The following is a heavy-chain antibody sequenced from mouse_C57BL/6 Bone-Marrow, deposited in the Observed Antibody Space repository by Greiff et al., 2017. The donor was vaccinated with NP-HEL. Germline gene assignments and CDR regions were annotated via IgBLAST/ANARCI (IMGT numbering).Heavy chain of an antibody. CDR1: GYTFTSYG. J-gene: IGHJ4*01. V-gene: IGHV1-81*01. D-gene: IGHD1-1*01. CDR3: AREKVGSSPYAMDY. CDR2: IYPRSGNT. Sequence: VQLQQSGAELARPGASVKLSCKASGYTFTSYGISWVKQRTGQGLEWIGEIYPRSGNTYYNEKFKGKATLTADKSSSTAYMELRSLTSEDSAVYFCAREKVGSSPYAMDYWGQGTSVTVSS.